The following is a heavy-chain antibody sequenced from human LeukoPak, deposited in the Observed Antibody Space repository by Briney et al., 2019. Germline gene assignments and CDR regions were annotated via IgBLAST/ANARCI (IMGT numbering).Heavy chain of an antibody. CDR1: GYTFTSYG. CDR2: ISAYNGNT. V-gene: IGHV1-18*01. Sequence: ASVKVSCKASGYTFTSYGISWVRQASGQGLEWMGWISAYNGNTNYAQKLQGRVTMTTDTSTSTAYMELRSLRSDDTAVYYCASSLTLDYYGMDVWGQGTTVTVSS. CDR3: ASSLTLDYYGMDV. J-gene: IGHJ6*02.